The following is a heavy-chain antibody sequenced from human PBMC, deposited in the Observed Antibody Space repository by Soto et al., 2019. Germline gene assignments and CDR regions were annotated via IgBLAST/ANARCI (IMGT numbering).Heavy chain of an antibody. Sequence: QVQLVQSGAEVKKPGASVKVSCKASGYTFTNCGISWVRQAPGQGLEWMGWISAYNGNTNYAQNFQGRVTMTTDTYTRTAYMEPRSLRSDDTALNYGARGGAPIDYWCQGTLVTVSS. CDR1: GYTFTNCG. V-gene: IGHV1-18*01. J-gene: IGHJ4*02. D-gene: IGHD3-16*01. CDR2: ISAYNGNT. CDR3: ARGGAPIDY.